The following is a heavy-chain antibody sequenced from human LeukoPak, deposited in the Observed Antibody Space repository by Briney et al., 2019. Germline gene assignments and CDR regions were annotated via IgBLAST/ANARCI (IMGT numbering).Heavy chain of an antibody. V-gene: IGHV1-2*02. CDR3: ARVTGYCTNGVCYDYYYYYMDV. CDR1: GYTCTGYY. D-gene: IGHD2-8*01. CDR2: INPNSGGT. J-gene: IGHJ6*03. Sequence: GASVKVSCKASGYTCTGYYMHWVRQAPGQGLEWMGWINPNSGGTNYAQKFQGRVTMTRDTSISTAYMELSRLRSDDTAVYYCARVTGYCTNGVCYDYYYYYMDVWGKGTTVTASS.